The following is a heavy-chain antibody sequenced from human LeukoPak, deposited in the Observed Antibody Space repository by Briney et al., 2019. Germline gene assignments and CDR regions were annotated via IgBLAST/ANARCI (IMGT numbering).Heavy chain of an antibody. CDR1: GFTFSSYG. D-gene: IGHD3-16*01. Sequence: AGGSLRLSCAASGFTFSSYGMHWVRQAPGKGLEWVAFIRYDGSNKYYADSVKGRFTISRDNSKNTLYLQMNSLRAEDTAVYYCARESSSKGYDYVWGSYAFDIWGQGTMVTVSS. J-gene: IGHJ3*02. V-gene: IGHV3-30*02. CDR3: ARESSSKGYDYVWGSYAFDI. CDR2: IRYDGSNK.